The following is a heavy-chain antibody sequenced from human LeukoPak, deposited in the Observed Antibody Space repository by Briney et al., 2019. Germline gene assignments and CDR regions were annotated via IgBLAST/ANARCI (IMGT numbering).Heavy chain of an antibody. CDR3: TSAFGSDAFDI. V-gene: IGHV3-23*01. D-gene: IGHD3-3*02. CDR2: ISGSGGST. Sequence: GGSLRLSCAASGFTFSSYAMSWVRQAPGEGLEWVSAISGSGGSTYYADSVKGRFTISRDNSKNTLYLQMNSLRAEDTAVYYCTSAFGSDAFDIWGQGTMVTVSS. J-gene: IGHJ3*02. CDR1: GFTFSSYA.